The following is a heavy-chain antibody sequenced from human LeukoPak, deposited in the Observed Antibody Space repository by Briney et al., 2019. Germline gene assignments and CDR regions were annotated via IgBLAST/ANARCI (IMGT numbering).Heavy chain of an antibody. J-gene: IGHJ5*02. CDR2: VSTYTGNT. V-gene: IGHV1-18*01. Sequence: ASVKVSCKASGYNFFNSGITWVRQAPGQGPEWIGWVSTYTGNTNYAEKLQGRVTITTDISTDTAYMELRSLISDDTAVYYCGRDEDIPTYPNWIDTWGQGTLVTVSS. D-gene: IGHD2-2*03. CDR3: GRDEDIPTYPNWIDT. CDR1: GYNFFNSG.